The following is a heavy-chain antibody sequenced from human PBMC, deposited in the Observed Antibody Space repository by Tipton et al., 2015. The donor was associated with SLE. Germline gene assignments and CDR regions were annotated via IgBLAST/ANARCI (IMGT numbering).Heavy chain of an antibody. D-gene: IGHD5/OR15-5a*01. Sequence: QVQLVQSGGEVKKPGASVKVSCKASGDTFTGYYIHWVRQAPGQGFEWMGWINPNSGGTNYAQKFQGRVTMTKDTSISTAYMELSSLRSDDTAVYYCAREIRSNYRVSPGDYWGQGTLVTVSS. V-gene: IGHV1-2*02. CDR1: GDTFTGYY. CDR2: INPNSGGT. J-gene: IGHJ4*02. CDR3: AREIRSNYRVSPGDY.